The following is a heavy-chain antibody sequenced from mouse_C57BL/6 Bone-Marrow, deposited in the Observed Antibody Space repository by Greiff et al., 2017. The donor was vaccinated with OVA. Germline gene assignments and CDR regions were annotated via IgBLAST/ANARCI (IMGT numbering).Heavy chain of an antibody. Sequence: EVKLMESGGGLVQPGGSLKLSCAASGFTFSDYYMYWVRQTPEKRLEWVAYISNGGGSTNYPDTVKGRFTISRDNAKNTLYLQMSRLKSEDTAMYYCARHGGHWYFDVWGTGTTVTVSS. CDR1: GFTFSDYY. V-gene: IGHV5-12*01. J-gene: IGHJ1*03. CDR2: ISNGGGST. CDR3: ARHGGHWYFDV.